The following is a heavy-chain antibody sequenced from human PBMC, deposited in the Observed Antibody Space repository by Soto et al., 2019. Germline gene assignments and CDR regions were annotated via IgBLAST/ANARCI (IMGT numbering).Heavy chain of an antibody. V-gene: IGHV3-15*07. CDR2: IKSKTDGGTT. CDR1: GFTFSNAW. J-gene: IGHJ4*02. CDR3: TTDPPLECSSTSCPDY. Sequence: GGSLRLSCAASGFTFSNAWMNWVRQAPGKGLEWVGRIKSKTDGGTTDYAETGKGRFTNSRDDSKNTPYLQMNSLKTEDTAVYYCTTDPPLECSSTSCPDYWGQGTLVTVSS. D-gene: IGHD2-2*01.